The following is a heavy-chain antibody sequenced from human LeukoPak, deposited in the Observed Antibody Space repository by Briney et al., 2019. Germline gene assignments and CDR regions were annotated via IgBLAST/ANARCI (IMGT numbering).Heavy chain of an antibody. D-gene: IGHD5-24*01. J-gene: IGHJ4*02. V-gene: IGHV4-30-4*01. Sequence: PSQTLSLTRTLSVDSLSGGTSYSSWIHLPPGKGLECQLFIHYTANAYYTPSLNIRLTKSVDTSKIQLSLKLNAVTAADTAVYSCARRDGYNSPLAYWGQGTMVTVSS. CDR3: ARRDGYNSPLAY. CDR2: IHYTANA. CDR1: VDSLSGGTSY.